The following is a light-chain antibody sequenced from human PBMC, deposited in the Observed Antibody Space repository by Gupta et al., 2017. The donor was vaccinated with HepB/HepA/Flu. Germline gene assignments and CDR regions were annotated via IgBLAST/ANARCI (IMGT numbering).Light chain of an antibody. Sequence: SYDLTQPPSVSVSPAQTASITCSGDKLGHKYVCWYQQKPGQSPVLVIYQDTKRPSGIPERFSGSNSGNTATLTIRGTQPMDEADYYCQAWDSSTVVFGGGTKLTVL. CDR1: KLGHKY. V-gene: IGLV3-1*01. CDR2: QDT. CDR3: QAWDSSTVV. J-gene: IGLJ2*01.